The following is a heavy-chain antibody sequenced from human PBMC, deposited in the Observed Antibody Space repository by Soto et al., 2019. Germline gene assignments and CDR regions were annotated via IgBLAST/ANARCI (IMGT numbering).Heavy chain of an antibody. Sequence: GGSLRLSCTASGFTFGYYAMIWVRQAPGKGLEWVGFIRSKAYGGTTEYAASVKGRFTISRDDSKSIAYLQMNSLKTEDTAVYYCTTTMIVVVITTPPDYWGQGTLVTVSS. CDR3: TTTMIVVVITTPPDY. V-gene: IGHV3-49*04. CDR2: IRSKAYGGTT. CDR1: GFTFGYYA. D-gene: IGHD3-22*01. J-gene: IGHJ4*02.